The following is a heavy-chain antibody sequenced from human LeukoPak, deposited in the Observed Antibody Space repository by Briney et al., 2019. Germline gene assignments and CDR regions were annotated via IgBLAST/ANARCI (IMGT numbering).Heavy chain of an antibody. CDR2: IHQTGST. D-gene: IGHD3-22*01. J-gene: IGHJ5*02. V-gene: IGHV4-34*01. CDR3: ARHLIYYDSSGYYYVVWFDP. Sequence: SETLSLTCAVYSGSFSGYYWSWIRQPPGKGLEWIGEIHQTGSTNYNPSLKSRVTISVDTSKNQFSLKLSSVTAADTAVYYCARHLIYYDSSGYYYVVWFDPWGQGTLVTVSS. CDR1: SGSFSGYY.